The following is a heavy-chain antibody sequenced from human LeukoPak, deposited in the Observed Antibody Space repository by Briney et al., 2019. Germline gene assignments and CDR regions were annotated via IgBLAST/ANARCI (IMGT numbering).Heavy chain of an antibody. CDR1: GYTFTSYD. CDR2: MNPNSGNT. V-gene: IGHV1-8*01. D-gene: IGHD5-12*01. CDR3: ARLYSGYDLQQLVGDAFDI. J-gene: IGHJ3*02. Sequence: ASVTVSFKASGYTFTSYDINWVRQAAGQGLGWMGWMNPNSGNTGYAQKFQGRVTMTRNTSISTAYMELSSLRSEDTAVYYCARLYSGYDLQQLVGDAFDIWGQGTMVTVSS.